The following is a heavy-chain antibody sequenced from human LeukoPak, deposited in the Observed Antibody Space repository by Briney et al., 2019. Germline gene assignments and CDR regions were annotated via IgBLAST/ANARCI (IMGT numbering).Heavy chain of an antibody. CDR3: ARDWDGSGRSPIVYWFDP. D-gene: IGHD3-10*01. Sequence: ASVKVSCKASGYTFTSYGISWVRQAPGQGLEWMGWISAYNGNTNYAQKLQGRVTMTTDTSTSTAYMELRSLRSDDTAVYYCARDWDGSGRSPIVYWFDPWGQGTLVTVSS. CDR2: ISAYNGNT. CDR1: GYTFTSYG. J-gene: IGHJ5*02. V-gene: IGHV1-18*01.